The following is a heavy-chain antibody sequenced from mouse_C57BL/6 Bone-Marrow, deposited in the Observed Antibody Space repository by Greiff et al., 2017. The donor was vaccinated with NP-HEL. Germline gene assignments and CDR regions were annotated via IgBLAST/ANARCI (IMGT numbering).Heavy chain of an antibody. CDR3: ASPGVQCSYYFDY. Sequence: QVQLKQSVPELVKPGASVKISCKASGYAFSSSWMNWVKQRPGKGLEWIGRIYPGDGDTNYNGKFKGKATLTADKSSSTAYMQLSSLTSEDSAVYFCASPGVQCSYYFDYWGQGTTLTVSS. CDR2: IYPGDGDT. D-gene: IGHD1-2*01. J-gene: IGHJ2*01. CDR1: GYAFSSSW. V-gene: IGHV1-82*01.